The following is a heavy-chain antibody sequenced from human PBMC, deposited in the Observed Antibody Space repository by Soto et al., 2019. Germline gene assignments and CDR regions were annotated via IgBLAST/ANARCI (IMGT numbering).Heavy chain of an antibody. V-gene: IGHV3-23*01. CDR3: AKDRLAAAIQDYYYYGMDV. J-gene: IGHJ6*02. D-gene: IGHD6-13*01. CDR2: ISGSGGST. CDR1: GFTFSSYA. Sequence: QPGGSLRLSCAASGFTFSSYAMSWVRQAPGKGLEWVSAISGSGGSTYYADSVKGRFTISRDNSKNTLYLQMNSLRAEDTAVYYCAKDRLAAAIQDYYYYGMDVWGQGTTVTV.